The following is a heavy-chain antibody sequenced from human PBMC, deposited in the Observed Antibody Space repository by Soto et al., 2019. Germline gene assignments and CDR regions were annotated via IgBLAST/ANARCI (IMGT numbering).Heavy chain of an antibody. D-gene: IGHD3-3*02. CDR2: IFYLGSS. CDR3: ARHSLALRRNNWFDP. CDR1: CDSIISSDFY. V-gene: IGHV4-39*01. Sequence: SSETLSLTCTFSCDSIISSDFYWGWVRQPPGKGLEWIGSIFYLGSSYYNPSLKSRVTMSVDTSKNQFSLRLRSVTAADTALYFCARHSLALRRNNWFDPWGQGIMVTVSS. J-gene: IGHJ5*02.